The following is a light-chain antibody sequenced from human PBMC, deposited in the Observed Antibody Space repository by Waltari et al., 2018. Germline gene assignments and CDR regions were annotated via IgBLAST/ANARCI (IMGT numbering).Light chain of an antibody. V-gene: IGLV1-44*01. Sequence: QPVLIQPPSASGTLGQRVTISCSGRSSTIGGHTVNWYQQFPGAAPKVFIYNNNQRPSGVPVRFSGSKSGTTASLAISGLQSEDEANYYCAAWDDSVNAWLFGGGAKLTVL. J-gene: IGLJ3*02. CDR2: NNN. CDR3: AAWDDSVNAWL. CDR1: SSTIGGHT.